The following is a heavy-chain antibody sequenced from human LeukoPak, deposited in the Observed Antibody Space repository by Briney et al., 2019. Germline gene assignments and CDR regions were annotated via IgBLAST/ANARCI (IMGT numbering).Heavy chain of an antibody. CDR2: IQEDGKEM. CDR1: GFNFRKHW. CDR3: ARDYTGGWNDY. Sequence: GGSLRLSCAASGFNFRKHWMSWVRQSVGKGLECVAKIQEDGKEMHYVDSVKGRFTISRDNARNSLYLQMNNLRVEDTAIYYCARDYTGGWNDYWGQGTLVTVSS. V-gene: IGHV3-7*01. J-gene: IGHJ4*02. D-gene: IGHD7-27*01.